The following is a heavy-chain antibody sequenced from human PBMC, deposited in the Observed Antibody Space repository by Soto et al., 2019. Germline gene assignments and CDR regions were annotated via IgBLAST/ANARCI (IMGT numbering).Heavy chain of an antibody. J-gene: IGHJ5*02. V-gene: IGHV4-31*03. Sequence: QVQLQESGPGLVKPSQTLSLTCTVSGGSISSGDYYWSWIRQHPGKGLEWIGYIYYSGSTYYNPSLQSRVTISVDTSKNHVSLKLSSVTAADTAVYYCARWWSGSRQGFDPWGQGTLVTVSS. D-gene: IGHD3-3*01. CDR3: ARWWSGSRQGFDP. CDR2: IYYSGST. CDR1: GGSISSGDYY.